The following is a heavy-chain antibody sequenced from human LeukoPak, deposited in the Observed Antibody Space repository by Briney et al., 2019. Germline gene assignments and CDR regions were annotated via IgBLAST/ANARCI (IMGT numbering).Heavy chain of an antibody. J-gene: IGHJ4*02. V-gene: IGHV3-23*01. Sequence: GGSLRLYCAASGFTFSGYAMSWVRQAPGKGLEWVSAISGSGGSTYYADSVKGRFTISRDNSKNTLYLQMNSLRAEDTAVYYCSSGYSYGCFDYWGQGTLVTVSS. CDR1: GFTFSGYA. D-gene: IGHD5-18*01. CDR3: SSGYSYGCFDY. CDR2: ISGSGGST.